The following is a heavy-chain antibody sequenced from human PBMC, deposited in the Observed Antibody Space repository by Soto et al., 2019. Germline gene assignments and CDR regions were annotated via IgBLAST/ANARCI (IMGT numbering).Heavy chain of an antibody. D-gene: IGHD3-22*01. J-gene: IGHJ6*02. CDR1: GYTFTSYG. CDR3: AWHGSGCYRDDGMDV. CDR2: ISAYNGNT. V-gene: IGHV1-18*01. Sequence: QVQLVQSGAEVKKPGASVKVSCKASGYTFTSYGISWVRQAPGQGLEWMGWISAYNGNTNYAQKLQGRGTMTTDTANSKEYRELRSVRSEDKGVDCCAWHGSGCYRDDGMDVWGQGTTVTVSS.